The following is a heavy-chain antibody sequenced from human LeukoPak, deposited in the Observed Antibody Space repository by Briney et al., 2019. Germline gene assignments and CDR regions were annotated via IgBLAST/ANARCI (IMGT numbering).Heavy chain of an antibody. D-gene: IGHD2-2*01. Sequence: PGRSLRLSCAASGFTFSSYAMHWVRQAPGKGLEWVAVISYDGSNKYYADSVKGRFTISRDNSKNTLYLQMNSLRAEDTAVYYCARAPAAPYWGQGTLVTVSS. CDR2: ISYDGSNK. CDR1: GFTFSSYA. J-gene: IGHJ4*02. V-gene: IGHV3-30-3*01. CDR3: ARAPAAPY.